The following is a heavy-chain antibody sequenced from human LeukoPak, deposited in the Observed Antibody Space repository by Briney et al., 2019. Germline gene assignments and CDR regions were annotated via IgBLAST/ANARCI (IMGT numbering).Heavy chain of an antibody. V-gene: IGHV4-59*01. D-gene: IGHD5-18*01. CDR2: IYYSGST. CDR1: GGSISSYY. CDR3: ARTAEGGYTYDYFYYYYMDV. J-gene: IGHJ6*03. Sequence: PSETLSLTCTVSGGSISSYYWSWIRQPPGKGLEWIGYIYYSGSTNYNPSLKSRVTISVDTSKNQFSLKLNSVTAADTAVYFCARTAEGGYTYDYFYYYYMDVWGKGTTVTISS.